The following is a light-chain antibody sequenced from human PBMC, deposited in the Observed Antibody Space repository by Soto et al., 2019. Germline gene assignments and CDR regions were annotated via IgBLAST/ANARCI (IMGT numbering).Light chain of an antibody. V-gene: IGLV2-11*01. J-gene: IGLJ3*02. CDR2: DVT. Sequence: QLVLTQPRSVSGSPGQSVTISCTGTSSDVGGYDYVSWCQQHPGKAPKLLIYDVTRRPSGVPDRFSGSKSGNTASLTISGLQAEDEADYYFGAYAGAYTWMFGGGTKLTVL. CDR3: GAYAGAYTWM. CDR1: SSDVGGYDY.